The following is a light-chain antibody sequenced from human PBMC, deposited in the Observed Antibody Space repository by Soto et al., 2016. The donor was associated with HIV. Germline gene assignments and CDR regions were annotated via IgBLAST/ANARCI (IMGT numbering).Light chain of an antibody. CDR3: LVWDSSTDQYV. CDR2: DDT. CDR1: NIGGRS. Sequence: SYVLTQPPSVSVAPGKTARMTCGGNNIGGRSVYWYQQKTGQAPVLVVYDDTDRPSGIPDRFSGSNSGNTATLTISRVEAGDEAEYFCLVWDSSTDQYVFGTGTKVTVL. J-gene: IGLJ1*01. V-gene: IGLV3-21*03.